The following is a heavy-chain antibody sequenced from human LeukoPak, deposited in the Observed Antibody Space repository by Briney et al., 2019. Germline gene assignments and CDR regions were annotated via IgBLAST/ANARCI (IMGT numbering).Heavy chain of an antibody. CDR1: GFTFNNAW. CDR2: IKSKTDGGTT. D-gene: IGHD1-26*01. J-gene: IGHJ4*02. V-gene: IGHV3-15*01. Sequence: PGGSLRLSCAASGFTFNNAWMSWVRQAPGKGLEWVARIKSKTDGGTTDYAAPVKGRFTISRDDSKNTLYLQMNSLKIEDTAVYYCTRIIKSGSFDYWGQGVLVTVSS. CDR3: TRIIKSGSFDY.